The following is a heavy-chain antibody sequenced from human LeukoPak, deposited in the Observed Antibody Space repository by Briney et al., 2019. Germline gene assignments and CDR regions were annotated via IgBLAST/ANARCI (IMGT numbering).Heavy chain of an antibody. J-gene: IGHJ4*02. CDR1: GGSISSCY. CDR3: ARDMGYSYDYVFDY. CDR2: IYTSGST. V-gene: IGHV4-4*07. Sequence: SETLSLTCTVSGGSISSCYWSWIRQPAGKGLEWIGRIYTSGSTNYNPSLKSRVTMSVDTSKNQFSLKLSSVTAADTAVYYCARDMGYSYDYVFDYWGQGTLVTVSS. D-gene: IGHD5-18*01.